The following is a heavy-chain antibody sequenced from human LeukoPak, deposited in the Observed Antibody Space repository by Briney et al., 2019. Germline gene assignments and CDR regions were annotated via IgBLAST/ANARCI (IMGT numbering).Heavy chain of an antibody. CDR3: ARGWAVAGRFDY. J-gene: IGHJ4*02. D-gene: IGHD6-19*01. CDR2: TYYRSKWYN. V-gene: IGHV6-1*01. CDR1: GDSVSKNSDA. Sequence: SPTLSLTCTFSGDSVSKNSDAWKWLRQYTTRGLEWLGRTYYRSKWYNDYAVSVKSRITINPDTSKNQFSLQLNSVTPEDTAVYYCARGWAVAGRFDYWGQGTLVTVSS.